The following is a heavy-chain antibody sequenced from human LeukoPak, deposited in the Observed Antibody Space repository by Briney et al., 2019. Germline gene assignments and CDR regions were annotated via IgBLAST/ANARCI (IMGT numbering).Heavy chain of an antibody. CDR3: ARDKRLSDAFDI. J-gene: IGHJ3*02. D-gene: IGHD4/OR15-4a*01. V-gene: IGHV3-53*05. CDR2: IYSGGST. CDR1: GFTVSSNY. Sequence: GGSLRLSCAASGFTVSSNYMSSVRQAPGKGLEWVSVIYSGGSTYYADSVKGRFTISRDNSKNTLYLQMNSLRAEDTAVYYCARDKRLSDAFDIWGQGTMVTVSS.